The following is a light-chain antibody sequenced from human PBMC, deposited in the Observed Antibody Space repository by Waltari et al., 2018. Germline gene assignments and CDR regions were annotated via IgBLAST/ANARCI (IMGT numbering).Light chain of an antibody. J-gene: IGLJ2*01. CDR1: SSDVGAYNY. CDR3: SSYTTSDTLV. V-gene: IGLV2-14*03. Sequence: QSALTQPAYVSGSPGQSLTISCTGTSSDVGAYNYVSWYQQHPGRAPRLLIYGVTIRPSGVSIRFSGSKSGNTSSLTISGLQPEDEAYYYCSSYTTSDTLVFAGGTKLTVL. CDR2: GVT.